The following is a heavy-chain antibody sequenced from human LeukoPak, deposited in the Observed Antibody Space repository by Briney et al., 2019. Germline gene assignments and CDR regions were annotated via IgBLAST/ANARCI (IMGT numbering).Heavy chain of an antibody. CDR2: ISSNGGST. V-gene: IGHV3-64*01. D-gene: IGHD4-17*01. CDR3: ARNGERGYDY. J-gene: IGHJ4*02. Sequence: MHWVRQXPGKGLEYVSAISSNGGSTYYANSVKGRFTISRDNSKNTLYLQMGSLRAEDMAVFYCARNGERGYDYWGQGTLVTVSS.